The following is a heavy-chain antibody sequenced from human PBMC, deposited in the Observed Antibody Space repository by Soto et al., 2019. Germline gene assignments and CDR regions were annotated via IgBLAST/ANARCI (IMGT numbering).Heavy chain of an antibody. D-gene: IGHD2-8*01. CDR2: IYTGGST. CDR1: GFSVSDND. V-gene: IGHV3-53*01. CDR3: ARDRCSNGVCPFDY. Sequence: PGGSLRLSCAASGFSVSDNDMNWVRQAPGKGLEWVSVIYTGGSTFYGDSVKGRFTILRDISKNSLYLQMNNLRAEDTAVYYCARDRCSNGVCPFDYWGQGTPVTVSS. J-gene: IGHJ4*02.